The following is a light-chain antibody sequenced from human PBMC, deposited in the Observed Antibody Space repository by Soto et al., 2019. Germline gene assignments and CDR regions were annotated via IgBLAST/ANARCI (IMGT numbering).Light chain of an antibody. V-gene: IGKV3-11*01. J-gene: IGKJ4*01. CDR2: GAS. Sequence: EIVLTQSPATLSLSPGERAVLSCGASQGVGTYLAWYQQRPGQAPRLLIYGASNRATGIPARFSGSGSGTDFTLTIGSLEPEDFAVYFCQQRNNWLTFGGGTKVEIK. CDR3: QQRNNWLT. CDR1: QGVGTY.